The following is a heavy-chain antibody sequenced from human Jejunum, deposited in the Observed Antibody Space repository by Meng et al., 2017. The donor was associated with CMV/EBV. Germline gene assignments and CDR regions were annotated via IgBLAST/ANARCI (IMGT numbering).Heavy chain of an antibody. Sequence: QVHVVVFGGGGGQPGGSLRLSCAASGFTFSTYIIHWVRQAPGKGLEWVAVISSDGSNKYYADSVKGRFTISRDNSKNTLYLQMNSLRAEDTAVYYCARGHDGYNYLFDYWGQGTLVTVSS. D-gene: IGHD5-24*01. CDR3: ARGHDGYNYLFDY. J-gene: IGHJ4*02. CDR2: ISSDGSNK. CDR1: GFTFSTYI. V-gene: IGHV3-30-3*01.